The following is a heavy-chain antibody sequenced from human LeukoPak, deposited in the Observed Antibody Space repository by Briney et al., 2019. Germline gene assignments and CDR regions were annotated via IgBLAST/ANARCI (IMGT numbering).Heavy chain of an antibody. CDR2: IRQDGGET. CDR3: ARDRSIAAGGAFDY. Sequence: GGSLTLSCAPSGFTFGNYWMSWVRQAPGKGLEWVATIRQDGGETYYVDSVKGRFNISRDNAKNSLFLQMNSLRADDTAVYYCARDRSIAAGGAFDYWGQGTLVTVSS. J-gene: IGHJ4*02. D-gene: IGHD6-13*01. V-gene: IGHV3-7*01. CDR1: GFTFGNYW.